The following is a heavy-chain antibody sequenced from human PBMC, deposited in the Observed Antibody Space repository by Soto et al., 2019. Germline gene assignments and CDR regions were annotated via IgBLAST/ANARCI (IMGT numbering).Heavy chain of an antibody. CDR3: VSWVSPHFDY. CDR1: GLTFRNHA. D-gene: IGHD2-8*01. CDR2: IAPIGYST. V-gene: IGHV3-23*01. J-gene: IGHJ4*02. Sequence: EVQLLESGGGLVQPGGSLRLSCAVSGLTFRNHAMSWVRQAPGKGLEWVSTIAPIGYSTHYAGSVEGRFTISRDDSKSMLDLQMNSLRADDTAVYYCVSWVSPHFDYCGQGTLVSVSS.